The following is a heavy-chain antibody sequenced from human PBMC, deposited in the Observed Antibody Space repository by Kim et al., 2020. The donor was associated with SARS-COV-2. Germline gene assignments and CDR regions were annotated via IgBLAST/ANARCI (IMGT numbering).Heavy chain of an antibody. Sequence: ASVKVSCKASGYTFTSYDINWVRQATGQGLEWMGWMNPNSGNTGYAQKFQGRVTMTRNTSISTAYMELSSLRSEDTAVHYCARGNEIAAAGNFDYWGQGTLVTVSS. D-gene: IGHD6-13*01. CDR2: MNPNSGNT. CDR3: ARGNEIAAAGNFDY. V-gene: IGHV1-8*01. CDR1: GYTFTSYD. J-gene: IGHJ4*02.